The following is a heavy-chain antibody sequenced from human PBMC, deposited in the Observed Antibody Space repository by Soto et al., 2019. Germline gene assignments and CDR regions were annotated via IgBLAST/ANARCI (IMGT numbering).Heavy chain of an antibody. CDR2: ISYDGSNK. Sequence: GSLRLSCAASGVTLSSYGMHWVRQAPGKGLEWVAVISYDGSNKYYADSVKGRFTISRDNTKNTLYLQMNSLRAEDTAVYYCAKWVSGDFDYWGQGTLVTVSS. CDR1: GVTLSSYG. V-gene: IGHV3-30*18. J-gene: IGHJ4*02. CDR3: AKWVSGDFDY. D-gene: IGHD2-8*01.